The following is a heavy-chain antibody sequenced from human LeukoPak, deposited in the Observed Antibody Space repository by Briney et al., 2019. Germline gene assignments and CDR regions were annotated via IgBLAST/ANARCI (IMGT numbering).Heavy chain of an antibody. CDR3: ARDKEGGSSGWFRYYYYYMDV. V-gene: IGHV5-51*01. CDR2: IYPGDSDT. Sequence: GESLKISCKGSGYSFTSYWIGWVRQMPGKGLEWMGIIYPGDSDTRYSPSFQGQVTISADKSISTAYMELSRLRSDDTAVYYCARDKEGGSSGWFRYYYYYMDVWGKGTTVTVSS. J-gene: IGHJ6*03. CDR1: GYSFTSYW. D-gene: IGHD6-19*01.